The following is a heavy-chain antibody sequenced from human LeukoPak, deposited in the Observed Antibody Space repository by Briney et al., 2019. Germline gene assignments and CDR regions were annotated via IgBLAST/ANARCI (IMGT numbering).Heavy chain of an antibody. CDR2: IYSGGST. CDR1: GFTFSSYA. D-gene: IGHD1-20*01. V-gene: IGHV3-23*03. CDR3: ANHRRSINGYNYFDY. J-gene: IGHJ4*02. Sequence: GGSLRLSCAASGFTFSSYAMSWVRQAPGKGLEWVSVIYSGGSTYYADSVKGRFTISRDNSKNTLYLQMNSLRAEDTAVYYCANHRRSINGYNYFDYWGQGTLVTVSS.